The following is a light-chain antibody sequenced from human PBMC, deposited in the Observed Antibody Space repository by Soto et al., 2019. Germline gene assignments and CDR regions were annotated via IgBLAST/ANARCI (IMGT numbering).Light chain of an antibody. CDR3: SSYSTGSTLYV. CDR1: SSDVGHYNL. J-gene: IGLJ1*01. V-gene: IGLV2-14*01. CDR2: DVS. Sequence: QSVLTQPASVSGSPGQSITISCTGSSSDVGHYNLVSWYQLHPGKAPRIMIYDVSNRPSGVSNRFSGSKSGNTASLTISGLQAEEEADYYCSSYSTGSTLYVFGTGTKLTVL.